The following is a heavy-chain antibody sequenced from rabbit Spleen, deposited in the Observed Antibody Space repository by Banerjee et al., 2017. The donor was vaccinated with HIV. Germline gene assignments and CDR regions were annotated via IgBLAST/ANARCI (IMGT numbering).Heavy chain of an antibody. J-gene: IGHJ4*01. CDR2: IDVGRSGFT. V-gene: IGHV1S45*01. Sequence: QEQLEESGGDLVKPGASLTVTCKASGLDLSSSYWICWVRQAPGKGLEWIACIDVGRSGFTYYANWAKGRFTISKTSSTTVTLQMTSLTAADTATYFCARDSAGREDFNLWGPGTLVTVS. CDR1: GLDLSSSYW. D-gene: IGHD4-2*01. CDR3: ARDSAGREDFNL.